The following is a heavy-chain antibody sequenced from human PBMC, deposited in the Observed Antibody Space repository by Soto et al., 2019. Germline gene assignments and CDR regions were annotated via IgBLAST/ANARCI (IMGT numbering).Heavy chain of an antibody. CDR2: IYYSGST. J-gene: IGHJ3*02. D-gene: IGHD3-10*01. CDR1: GGSISSYY. Sequence: SETLSLTCTGSGGSISSYYWSWIRQPPGKGLEWIGYIYYSGSTNYNPSLKSRVTISVDTSKNQFSLKLSSVTAADTAVYYCARGIWFGELLGAFDIWGQGTMVTVSS. V-gene: IGHV4-59*01. CDR3: ARGIWFGELLGAFDI.